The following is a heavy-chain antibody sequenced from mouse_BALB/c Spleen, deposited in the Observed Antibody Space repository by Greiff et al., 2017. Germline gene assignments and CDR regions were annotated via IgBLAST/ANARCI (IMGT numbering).Heavy chain of an antibody. Sequence: VQLQQSGPELVKPGASVKMSCKASGYTFTDYYMDWVKQSHGESFEWIGRVNPYNGGTSYNQKFKGKATLTVDKSSSTAYMELNSLTSEDSAVYYCARRGPGAMDYWGQGTSVTVSS. CDR3: ARRGPGAMDY. CDR1: GYTFTDYY. CDR2: VNPYNGGT. V-gene: IGHV1-19*01. J-gene: IGHJ4*01.